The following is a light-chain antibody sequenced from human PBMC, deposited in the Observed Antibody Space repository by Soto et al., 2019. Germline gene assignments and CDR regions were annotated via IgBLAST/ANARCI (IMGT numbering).Light chain of an antibody. CDR3: QHYNDWPPTWT. CDR1: QSVSSK. V-gene: IGKV3-15*01. CDR2: GAS. Sequence: EIVMTQSPATLSVSPGERATLSCRATQSVSSKLAWYQQKPGQAPRVLIYGASTRATGIPARFSGSGSGTEFALTISSLQSEDFAVYYCQHYNDWPPTWTFGRGTRVEIK. J-gene: IGKJ1*01.